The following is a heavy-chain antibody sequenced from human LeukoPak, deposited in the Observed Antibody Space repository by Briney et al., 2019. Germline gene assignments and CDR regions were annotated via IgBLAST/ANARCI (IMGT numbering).Heavy chain of an antibody. Sequence: GASVRVSCKASGYMFSAYYIHWVRQAPGQGLEWMGWVVTDNGGTRFAQNFKGRVTMTRDTSISTAYMELSSLTSDDTAVYFCARGGPYHGLDFWGQGTLVTVSS. V-gene: IGHV1-2*02. CDR2: VVTDNGGT. CDR1: GYMFSAYY. D-gene: IGHD1-14*01. J-gene: IGHJ4*02. CDR3: ARGGPYHGLDF.